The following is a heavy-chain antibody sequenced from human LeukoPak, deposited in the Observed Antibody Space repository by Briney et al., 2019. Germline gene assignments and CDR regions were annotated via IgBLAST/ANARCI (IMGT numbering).Heavy chain of an antibody. J-gene: IGHJ4*02. V-gene: IGHV3-74*01. D-gene: IGHD3-22*01. Sequence: PGGSLRLSCTVSGFTFSSYWMHWVRQAPGKGLVWVSRINSDGSSTSYADSVKGRFTISRDNAKNTLYLQMNSLRAEDTAVYYCARVSYDSSGYFDYWGQGTLVTVSS. CDR1: GFTFSSYW. CDR2: INSDGSST. CDR3: ARVSYDSSGYFDY.